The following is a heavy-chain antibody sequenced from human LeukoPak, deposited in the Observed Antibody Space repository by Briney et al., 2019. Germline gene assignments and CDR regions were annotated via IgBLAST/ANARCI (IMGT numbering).Heavy chain of an antibody. CDR1: EFTFSRFA. J-gene: IGHJ5*02. CDR2: IRSKGSGGTT. D-gene: IGHD3-10*01. Sequence: PGGSLRLSCVASEFTFSRFAMSWVRQAPGKGLEWVGFIRSKGSGGTTEYAASVKGRFTISRDDSKSIAYLQMNSLKTEDTAVYYCTRGDGSGSSWGQGTLVTVSS. CDR3: TRGDGSGSS. V-gene: IGHV3-49*04.